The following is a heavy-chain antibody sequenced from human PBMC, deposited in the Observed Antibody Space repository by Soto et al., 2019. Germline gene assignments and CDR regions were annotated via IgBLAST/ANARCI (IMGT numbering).Heavy chain of an antibody. CDR2: IWYDGSNK. Sequence: GGSLRLSCAASGFTFSSYGMHWVRQAPGKGLEWVAVIWYDGSNKYYADSVKGRFTISRDNSTNTLYLQMNSLRAEDTAVYYCARDPGDLAARLSYSSSWSFDYWGQGTLVTVSS. V-gene: IGHV3-33*01. D-gene: IGHD6-13*01. CDR3: ARDPGDLAARLSYSSSWSFDY. J-gene: IGHJ4*02. CDR1: GFTFSSYG.